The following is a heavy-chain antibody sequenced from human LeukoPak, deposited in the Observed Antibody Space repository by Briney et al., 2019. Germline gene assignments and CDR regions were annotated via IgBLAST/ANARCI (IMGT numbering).Heavy chain of an antibody. CDR2: ISSSSSTI. J-gene: IGHJ5*02. D-gene: IGHD3-10*01. Sequence: GGSLRLSCAASGFTFSSYCMTWVRQAPGKGLEWVSYISSSSSTIYYADSVKGRFTISRDNAKNSLYLQMNSLRAEDTAVYYCARDRAMVRGVTRFDPWGQGTLVTVSS. CDR3: ARDRAMVRGVTRFDP. CDR1: GFTFSSYC. V-gene: IGHV3-48*04.